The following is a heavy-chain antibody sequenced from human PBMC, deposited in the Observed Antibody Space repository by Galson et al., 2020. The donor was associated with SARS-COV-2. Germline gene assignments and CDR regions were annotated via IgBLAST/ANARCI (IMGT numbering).Heavy chain of an antibody. V-gene: IGHV5-51*01. J-gene: IGHJ4*02. CDR1: GYSFTTYW. Sequence: GESLKISCKGSGYSFTTYWIGWVRQMPGKGLESMGIIYPGDSETRYSPSLQGQVTISADKSTSTAFLQWRSLRASDTAMYYCVRLRRESVVIPPQEIFDFWGQGTLVTVSS. D-gene: IGHD2-21*01. CDR3: VRLRRESVVIPPQEIFDF. CDR2: IYPGDSET.